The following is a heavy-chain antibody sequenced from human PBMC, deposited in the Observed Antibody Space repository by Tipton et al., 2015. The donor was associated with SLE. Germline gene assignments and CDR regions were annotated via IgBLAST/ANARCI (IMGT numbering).Heavy chain of an antibody. J-gene: IGHJ4*02. D-gene: IGHD2-21*01. CDR1: GYTFTAYY. CDR3: AREEASCGGDCYPDY. V-gene: IGHV1-2*06. CDR2: INPNSGGT. Sequence: QSGAEVKKPGASVKVSCKASGYTFTAYYIHWVRQAPGEGLEWMGRINPNSGGTNFAQQFQGRVTMTRDTSINTVYMEVSSLTSDDTARDYCAREEASCGGDCYPDYWGQGTLVTVSS.